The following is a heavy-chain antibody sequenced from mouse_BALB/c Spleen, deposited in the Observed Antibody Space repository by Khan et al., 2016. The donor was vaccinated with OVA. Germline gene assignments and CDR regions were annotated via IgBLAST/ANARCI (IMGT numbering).Heavy chain of an antibody. CDR1: GFTFSSFT. CDR3: ARSNYGPFAY. V-gene: IGHV5-9*03. Sequence: EVELVESGGGLVKPGGSLKLSCAASGFTFSSFTMSWVRQTPEKRLEWVASISSGGDNTHYPDSVKGRFTISRDNAKNNLYLQMSSLRSEDTALYYCARSNYGPFAYWGQGTLVTVSA. CDR2: ISSGGDNT. J-gene: IGHJ3*01. D-gene: IGHD1-1*02.